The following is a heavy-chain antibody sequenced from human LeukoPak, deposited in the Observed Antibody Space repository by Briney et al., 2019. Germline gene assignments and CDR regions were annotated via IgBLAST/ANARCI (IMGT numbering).Heavy chain of an antibody. Sequence: SETLSLTCTVSGGSISSSSYYWGWIRQPPGKGLEWIGTIYYSGSTYYSPSLKSRVTISIDTSKNQFSLKLSSVTAADTAVYYCARQGSGNYLSPVNYWGQGTLVTVSS. CDR2: IYYSGST. CDR1: GGSISSSSYY. D-gene: IGHD1-26*01. V-gene: IGHV4-39*01. J-gene: IGHJ4*02. CDR3: ARQGSGNYLSPVNY.